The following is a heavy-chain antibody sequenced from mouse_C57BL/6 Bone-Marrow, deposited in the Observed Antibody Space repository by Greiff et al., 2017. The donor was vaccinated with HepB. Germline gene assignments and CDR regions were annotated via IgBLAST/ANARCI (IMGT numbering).Heavy chain of an antibody. CDR1: GFTFSDYY. CDR2: ISNGGGST. J-gene: IGHJ4*01. Sequence: EVKLVESGGGLVQPGGSLKLSCAASGFTFSDYYMYWVRQTPEKRLEWVAYISNGGGSTYYPDTVKGRFTISRDNAKNTLYLQMSRLKSEDTAMYYCARRFDYYGSSYIYAMDYWGQGTSVTVSS. D-gene: IGHD1-1*01. V-gene: IGHV5-12*01. CDR3: ARRFDYYGSSYIYAMDY.